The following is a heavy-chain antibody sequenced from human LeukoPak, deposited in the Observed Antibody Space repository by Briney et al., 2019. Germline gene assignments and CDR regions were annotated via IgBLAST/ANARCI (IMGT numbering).Heavy chain of an antibody. V-gene: IGHV3-53*01. CDR2: IYSGGST. J-gene: IGHJ4*02. CDR3: ARDSSGWVTDY. Sequence: EGSLRLSCAASGFTVSSNYMNWVRQAPGKGLEWVSVIYSGGSTYYADSVKGRFTISRDNSKNTLCLQMNSLRAEDTAVYYCARDSSGWVTDYWGQGTLVTVSS. D-gene: IGHD6-19*01. CDR1: GFTVSSNY.